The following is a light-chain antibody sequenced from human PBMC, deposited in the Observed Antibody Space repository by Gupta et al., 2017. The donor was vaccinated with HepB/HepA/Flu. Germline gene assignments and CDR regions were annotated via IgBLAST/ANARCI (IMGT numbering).Light chain of an antibody. CDR1: LTIDTW. V-gene: IGKV1-5*03. CDR2: KAS. Sequence: DIQMKQSPSTLASSVGDRVTITCRASLTIDTWMAWYQQKPGKAPRLIIYKASILQSGVPSRFSGSGSGTEFILTISSLQPDDFATYYCQQYKTYPLTFGGGTVVETK. J-gene: IGKJ4*01. CDR3: QQYKTYPLT.